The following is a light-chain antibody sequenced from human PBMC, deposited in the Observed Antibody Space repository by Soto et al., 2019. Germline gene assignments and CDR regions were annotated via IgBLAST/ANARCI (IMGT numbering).Light chain of an antibody. CDR2: DAS. J-gene: IGKJ1*01. CDR1: QSVSSTY. Sequence: EIVLTQSPGTLSLSPGERATLSCRASQSVSSTYLAWYQQKPGQAPRLLIYDASNRATGFPDRFSGSGSGTDFTLTISRLEPEDFAVYYCQQYGSSPSTFGQGTKV. V-gene: IGKV3-20*01. CDR3: QQYGSSPST.